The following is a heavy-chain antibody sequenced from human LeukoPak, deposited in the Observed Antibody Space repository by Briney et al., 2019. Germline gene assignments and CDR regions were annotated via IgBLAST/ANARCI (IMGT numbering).Heavy chain of an antibody. CDR1: GYTFIGYY. CDR3: ARGFAMGYDSSGIDY. Sequence: GASVKVSCKASGYTFIGYYIHWVRQAPGQGLEWMGGINPNSGGTNYAQKFQGRVTMTRDTSIGTAHMELSSLRSDDTAVYYCARGFAMGYDSSGIDYWGQGTLVTVSS. J-gene: IGHJ4*02. V-gene: IGHV1-2*02. CDR2: INPNSGGT. D-gene: IGHD3-22*01.